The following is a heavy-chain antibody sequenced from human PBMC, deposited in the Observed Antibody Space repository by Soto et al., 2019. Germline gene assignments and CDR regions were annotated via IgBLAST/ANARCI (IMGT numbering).Heavy chain of an antibody. Sequence: ASVKVSCKASGYTFSNYGISWVRQAPGQRLEWMGSINAGDDNTKYSQKFQGRVTITTDTSASTAYMELSSLRSEDTAVYYCARESGSPLDYWGQGTLVTVSS. V-gene: IGHV1-3*01. D-gene: IGHD3-22*01. CDR3: ARESGSPLDY. J-gene: IGHJ4*02. CDR1: GYTFSNYG. CDR2: INAGDDNT.